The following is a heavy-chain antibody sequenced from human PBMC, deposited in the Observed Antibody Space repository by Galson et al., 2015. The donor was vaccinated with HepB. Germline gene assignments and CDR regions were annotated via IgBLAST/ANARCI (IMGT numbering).Heavy chain of an antibody. CDR3: ARLPTPDYDYVWGSYRYRARFYYFDY. Sequence: SLRLSCAASGFTFSSYSMNWVRQAPGKGLEWVSSTSSSSSYIYYADSVKGRFTISRDNAKNSLYLQMNSLRAEDTAVYYCARLPTPDYDYVWGSYRYRARFYYFDYWGQGTLVTVSS. V-gene: IGHV3-21*01. J-gene: IGHJ4*02. CDR1: GFTFSSYS. D-gene: IGHD3-16*02. CDR2: TSSSSSYI.